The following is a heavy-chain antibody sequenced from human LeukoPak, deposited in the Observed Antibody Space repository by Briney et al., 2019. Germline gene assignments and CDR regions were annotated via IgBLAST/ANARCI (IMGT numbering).Heavy chain of an antibody. J-gene: IGHJ4*02. CDR3: AKDLDDFWSGYFDY. D-gene: IGHD3-3*01. Sequence: GGSLRLSCAASGFTFSSYAMSWLRPAPGKGLEGFSAISGGGGSTYYADPVKGRFTIARDNSKNTLYLQMNSLRAEDTAVYYCAKDLDDFWSGYFDYWGQGTLVTVSS. CDR1: GFTFSSYA. CDR2: ISGGGGST. V-gene: IGHV3-23*01.